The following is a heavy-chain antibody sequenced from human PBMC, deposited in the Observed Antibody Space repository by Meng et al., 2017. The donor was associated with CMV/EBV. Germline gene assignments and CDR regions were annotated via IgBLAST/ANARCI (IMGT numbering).Heavy chain of an antibody. D-gene: IGHD2-15*01. CDR2: FLYDGSDE. CDR3: ARDLCGDSSCSPFGY. CDR1: EFTLSTYT. Sequence: GESLKISCAASEFTLSTYTMHWVRQAPGKGLEWVAAFLYDGSDEYYADSVKGRFTISRDNSKNTVFLQMNSLRPEDTAVYYCARDLCGDSSCSPFGYWGQGALVTVSS. V-gene: IGHV3-30*04. J-gene: IGHJ4*02.